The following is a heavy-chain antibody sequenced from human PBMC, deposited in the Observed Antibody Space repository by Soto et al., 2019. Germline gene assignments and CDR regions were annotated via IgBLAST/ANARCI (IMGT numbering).Heavy chain of an antibody. Sequence: EVQMVESGGGLVQPGGSLRLSCAASGFTFSTYWMYWVRQAPGKGLEWVANIKGDGSEKNYVDSVKGRFTISRDNAKNSLYLQKNRRRVEDTAVYYCASSLIRGQGTLVTVSS. CDR2: IKGDGSEK. J-gene: IGHJ4*02. CDR3: ASSLI. CDR1: GFTFSTYW. V-gene: IGHV3-7*01.